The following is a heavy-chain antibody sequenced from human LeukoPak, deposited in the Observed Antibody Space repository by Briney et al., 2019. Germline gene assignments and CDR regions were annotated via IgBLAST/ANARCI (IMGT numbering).Heavy chain of an antibody. V-gene: IGHV3-48*01. CDR2: ISSSSSTI. CDR1: GFTSGVYA. CDR3: ARVAGIAVAGTPETSMDV. D-gene: IGHD6-19*01. J-gene: IGHJ6*02. Sequence: GGSLRLSCVASGFTSGVYAMNWVRQAPGKGLEWVSYISSSSSTIYYADSVKGRFTISRDNAKNSLYLQMNSLRAEDTAVYYCARVAGIAVAGTPETSMDVWGQGTTVTVSS.